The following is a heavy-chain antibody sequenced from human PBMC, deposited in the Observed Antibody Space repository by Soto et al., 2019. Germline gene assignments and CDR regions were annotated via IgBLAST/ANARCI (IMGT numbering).Heavy chain of an antibody. Sequence: EVQVVESGGGLVQPGKSLRLSCAASGFLFINAWMNWVRQAPGKGLEWVGRIKSETGGGTTDYAAPVKGRFTIARDESKNMLYLQMNSLKTEDTAVYYCTTTYTGGSFYTWGQGTLVTVSS. V-gene: IGHV3-15*07. J-gene: IGHJ5*02. CDR1: GFLFINAW. CDR3: TTTYTGGSFYT. CDR2: IKSETGGGTT. D-gene: IGHD1-26*01.